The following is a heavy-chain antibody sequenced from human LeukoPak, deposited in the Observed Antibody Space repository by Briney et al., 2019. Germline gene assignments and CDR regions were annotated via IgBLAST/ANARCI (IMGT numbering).Heavy chain of an antibody. CDR2: IYYSGST. V-gene: IGHV4-59*01. CDR1: GGSISSYY. CDR3: ARDRDYGSGSYDY. D-gene: IGHD3-10*01. J-gene: IGHJ4*02. Sequence: SEALSLTCTVSGGSISSYYWSWIRQPPGKGLEWIGYIYYSGSTNYNPSLKSRVTISVDTSKNQFSLKLSSVTAADTAVYYCARDRDYGSGSYDYWGQGSLVTVSS.